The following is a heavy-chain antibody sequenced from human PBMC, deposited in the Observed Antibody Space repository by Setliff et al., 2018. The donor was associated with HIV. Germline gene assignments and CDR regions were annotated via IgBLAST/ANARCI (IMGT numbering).Heavy chain of an antibody. CDR3: ARSTVGAGASFP. V-gene: IGHV4-59*11. J-gene: IGHJ5*02. D-gene: IGHD1-26*01. Sequence: TLSLTCTVSGDSINTHSWSWIRQPPGKGLEWIGCISHSGNTNFNPSLNSRVTISLDTSKNQFSLRLTSLTAADTAIYYCARSTVGAGASFPWGRGILVTVSS. CDR2: ISHSGNT. CDR1: GDSINTHS.